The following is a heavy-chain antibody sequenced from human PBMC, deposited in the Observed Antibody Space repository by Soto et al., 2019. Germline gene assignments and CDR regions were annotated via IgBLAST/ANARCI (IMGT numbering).Heavy chain of an antibody. D-gene: IGHD2-15*01. CDR2: IYYSGST. CDR3: ARRYCSGGSCYLYNWFDP. CDR1: WGSSGGVGYY. Sequence: SELQSDTKSVAWGSSGGVGYYRGLISQTPGKGLEWIGSIYYSGSTYYNPSLKSRVTISVDTSKNQFSLKPSSVTAADTAVYYCARRYCSGGSCYLYNWFDPWGQGTLVTVSS. V-gene: IGHV4-39*01. J-gene: IGHJ5*02.